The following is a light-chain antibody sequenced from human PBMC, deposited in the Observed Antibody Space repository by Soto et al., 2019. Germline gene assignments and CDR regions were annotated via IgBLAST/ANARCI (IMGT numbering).Light chain of an antibody. CDR3: QQYNNWPPLT. CDR1: QSVRSK. Sequence: EIVMTQSPATLSVSPGERATLSCRASQSVRSKLAWYQQKPGQAPRLLIYGASTRATGIPARFSGRGSGTEFTLTLSSLQSEDFAVYYCQQYNNWPPLTFGGGTKVEIK. V-gene: IGKV3-15*01. J-gene: IGKJ4*01. CDR2: GAS.